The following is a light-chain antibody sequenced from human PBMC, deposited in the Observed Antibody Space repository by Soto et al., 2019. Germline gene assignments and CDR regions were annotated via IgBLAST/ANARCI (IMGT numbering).Light chain of an antibody. CDR1: QSVGGN. V-gene: IGKV3-15*01. CDR2: TAS. CDR3: QQYNKWPLT. Sequence: EIVMTQSPATLSVSPGERATLSCRASQSVGGNLAWYQQKAGQAPRLLIYTASTRATGIPARFSGSGSGTEFTLIIGSLQSEDMAVYYCQQYNKWPLTFGGGTKVDIK. J-gene: IGKJ4*01.